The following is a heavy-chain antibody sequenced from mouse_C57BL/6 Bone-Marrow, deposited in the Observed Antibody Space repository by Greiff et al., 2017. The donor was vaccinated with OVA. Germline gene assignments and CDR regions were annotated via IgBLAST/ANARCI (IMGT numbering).Heavy chain of an antibody. J-gene: IGHJ3*01. V-gene: IGHV1-82*01. Sequence: QVQLQQSGPELVKPGASVKISCKASGYAFSSSWMNWVKQRPGKGLEWIGRIYPGDGDTNYNGKFKGKATLTADKSSSTAYMQLSSLTSEDSAVYFCARGVGLRRFAYWGQGTLVTVSA. D-gene: IGHD2-4*01. CDR1: GYAFSSSW. CDR2: IYPGDGDT. CDR3: ARGVGLRRFAY.